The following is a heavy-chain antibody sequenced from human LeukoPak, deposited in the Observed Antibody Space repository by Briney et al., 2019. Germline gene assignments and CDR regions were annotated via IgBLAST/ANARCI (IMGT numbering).Heavy chain of an antibody. CDR1: GFTFSTYA. V-gene: IGHV3-23*01. Sequence: PGESLRLSCAASGFTFSTYAMSWVRQAPGEGLEWVSSVSDDGRGTLYADSVKGRFTISRDNAKNPLYLKMTRLRAEDTAVYYCAKGYSSGWYQAFDIWGQGTMVTVSS. CDR2: VSDDGRGT. J-gene: IGHJ3*02. D-gene: IGHD6-19*01. CDR3: AKGYSSGWYQAFDI.